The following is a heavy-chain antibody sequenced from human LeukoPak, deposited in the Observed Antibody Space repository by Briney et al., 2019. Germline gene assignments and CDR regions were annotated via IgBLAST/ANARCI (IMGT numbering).Heavy chain of an antibody. D-gene: IGHD3-10*01. CDR3: ARNSTSWSFDL. CDR2: IYHSGST. V-gene: IGHV4-38-2*01. CDR1: GDSIGSGYY. J-gene: IGHJ2*01. Sequence: SETLSLTCDVSGDSIGSGYYWGWIRQPPGRGLEWIGTIYHSGSTYYNPSLKSRVTISADTSKNQFSLTLNSVTAADTAVYYCARNSTSWSFDLWGRGTLVTVSS.